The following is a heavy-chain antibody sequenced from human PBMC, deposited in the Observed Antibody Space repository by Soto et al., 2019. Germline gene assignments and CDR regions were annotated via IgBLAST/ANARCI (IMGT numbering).Heavy chain of an antibody. CDR3: AGTASYSSGLDY. J-gene: IGHJ4*02. CDR2: LYHSGGT. CDR1: GYSISSGYY. D-gene: IGHD6-19*01. Sequence: PSETLSLTCAVSGYSISSGYYWAWIRQPPGKGLEYIGSLYHSGGTFYNPSLKSRLTLLRDTSRSQFSLQLSSVTAADTAVYYCAGTASYSSGLDYWGRETLVTVSS. V-gene: IGHV4-38-2*01.